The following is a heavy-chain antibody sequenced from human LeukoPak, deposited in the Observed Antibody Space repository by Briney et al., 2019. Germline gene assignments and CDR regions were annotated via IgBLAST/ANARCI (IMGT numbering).Heavy chain of an antibody. CDR3: ARRGSSWYPLNWFDP. CDR1: GGSISSYY. D-gene: IGHD6-13*01. V-gene: IGHV4-59*08. CDR2: IYYSGST. Sequence: PSETLSLTCTVSGGSISSYYWSWIRQPPGKGLEWIGYIYYSGSTNYNPSLKSRVTISVDTSKNQFSLKLSSVTAADTAVYYCARRGSSWYPLNWFDPWGQGTLVTVSS. J-gene: IGHJ5*02.